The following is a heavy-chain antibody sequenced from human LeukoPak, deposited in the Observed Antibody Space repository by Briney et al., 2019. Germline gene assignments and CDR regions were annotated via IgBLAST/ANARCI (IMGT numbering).Heavy chain of an antibody. CDR3: ARDGPRGIVGARGAFDI. D-gene: IGHD1-26*01. J-gene: IGHJ3*02. CDR1: GYTFTSYG. CDR2: ISAYNGNT. V-gene: IGHV1-18*01. Sequence: ASVKVSCKASGYTFTSYGISWVRQAPGQGLEWMGWISAYNGNTNYAQKLQGRVTTTTDTSTSTAYMELRSLRSDDTAVYYCARDGPRGIVGARGAFDIWGQGTMVTVSS.